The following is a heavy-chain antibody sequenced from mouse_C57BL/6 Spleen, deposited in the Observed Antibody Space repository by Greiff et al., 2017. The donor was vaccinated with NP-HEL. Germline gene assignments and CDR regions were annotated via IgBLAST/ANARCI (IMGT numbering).Heavy chain of an antibody. J-gene: IGHJ1*03. V-gene: IGHV3-6*01. CDR3: ARDLYYGISYWYFDV. D-gene: IGHD2-1*01. CDR2: ISYDGSN. Sequence: ESGPGLVKPSQSLSLTCSVTGYSITSGYYWNWIRQFPGNKLEWMGYISYDGSNNYNPSLKNRISITRDTSKNQFFLKLNSVTTEDTATYYCARDLYYGISYWYFDVWGTGTTVTVSS. CDR1: GYSITSGYY.